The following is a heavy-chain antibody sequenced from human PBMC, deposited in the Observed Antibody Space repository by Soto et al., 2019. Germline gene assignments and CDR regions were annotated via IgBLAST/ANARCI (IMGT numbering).Heavy chain of an antibody. CDR2: IKQDGSER. J-gene: IGHJ4*02. CDR1: GFTFSNYW. Sequence: GGSLRLSXAASGFTFSNYWMSWVRQAPGKGLEWVANIKQDGSERFYVDSVKGRFTISRDNAKNSLYLQMNSLRAEDTAVYYCARDETYYYGSGPVGGPGTLVT. V-gene: IGHV3-7*01. D-gene: IGHD3-10*01. CDR3: ARDETYYYGSGPV.